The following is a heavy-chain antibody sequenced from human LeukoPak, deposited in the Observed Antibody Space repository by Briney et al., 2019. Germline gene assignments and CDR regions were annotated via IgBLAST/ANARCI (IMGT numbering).Heavy chain of an antibody. Sequence: GGSLRLSCAASGFTFSSYWMSWVRQAPGKGLEWVANIKQDGSEKYYVDSVKGRFTISRDNAKNSQFLQMNSLRAEDTAVYYCARMSGFTSVFFDYWGQGTLVTVS. CDR3: ARMSGFTSVFFDY. CDR2: IKQDGSEK. CDR1: GFTFSSYW. J-gene: IGHJ4*02. V-gene: IGHV3-7*01. D-gene: IGHD5-12*01.